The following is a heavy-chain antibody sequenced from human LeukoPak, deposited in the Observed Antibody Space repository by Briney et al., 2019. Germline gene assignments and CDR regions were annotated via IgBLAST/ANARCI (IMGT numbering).Heavy chain of an antibody. V-gene: IGHV3-30*02. J-gene: IGHJ4*02. CDR1: GFTFSNDG. CDR2: VRYDGSGE. CDR3: AKVGSGLYGVDY. Sequence: PGGSLRPSCAASGFTFSNDGMHWVRQAPGKGLEWVTFVRYDGSGEYYAESVKGRFTISRDNSKSTVFLRMKSLRVEDTAIYYCAKVGSGLYGVDYWGQGTLVTVSS. D-gene: IGHD6-19*01.